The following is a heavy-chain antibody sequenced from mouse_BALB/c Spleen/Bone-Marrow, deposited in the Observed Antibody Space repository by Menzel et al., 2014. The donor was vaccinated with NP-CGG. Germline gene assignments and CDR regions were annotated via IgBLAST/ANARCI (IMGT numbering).Heavy chain of an antibody. V-gene: IGHV3-2*02. CDR2: ISYSGST. D-gene: IGHD2-3*01. J-gene: IGHJ2*01. Sequence: EVKLMESGPGLVKPSQSLSLTCTVTGYSITSDYAWNWIRQFPGNKLEWMGYISYSGSTSYNPSLKSRISITRDTSKNQFFLQLNSVITEDTATYYCARNGYYYYFDYWGQGTTLTVSS. CDR1: GYSITSDYA. CDR3: ARNGYYYYFDY.